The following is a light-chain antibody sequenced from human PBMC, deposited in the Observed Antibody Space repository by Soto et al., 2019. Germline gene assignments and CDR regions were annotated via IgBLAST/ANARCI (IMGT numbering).Light chain of an antibody. V-gene: IGKV1-9*01. CDR3: QKLNSYPLT. J-gene: IGKJ4*01. CDR1: QGISSY. CDR2: AAS. Sequence: DIQLTQSPSFLSASVGDRVTITCRASQGISSYLAWYQQKPGKAPKLLIYAASTLQSGVPSRFSGSGSGTEFTLTISSLQPEDFATYYCQKLNSYPLTFGGATKVDIK.